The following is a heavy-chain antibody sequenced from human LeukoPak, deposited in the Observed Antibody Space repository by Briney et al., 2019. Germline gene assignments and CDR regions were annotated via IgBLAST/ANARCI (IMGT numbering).Heavy chain of an antibody. CDR3: ARETAIVVVIGGYFDY. CDR2: IKQDGSEK. J-gene: IGHJ4*02. Sequence: AGGSLRLSCAASGFTFSSYWMSWVRQAPGKGLEWVANIKQDGSEKYYVDSVTGRFTISRDNAKNSLYLEMNSLRAEDTAVYYCARETAIVVVIGGYFDYWGQGTLVTVSS. CDR1: GFTFSSYW. V-gene: IGHV3-7*01. D-gene: IGHD3-22*01.